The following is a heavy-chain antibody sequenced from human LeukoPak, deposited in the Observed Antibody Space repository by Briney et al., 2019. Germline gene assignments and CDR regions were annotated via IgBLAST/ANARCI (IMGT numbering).Heavy chain of an antibody. CDR3: AGGELLWFGEFTSSFDY. CDR2: ISSSSSYI. V-gene: IGHV3-21*01. Sequence: GGSLRLSCAASGFTFSSYSMNWVRQAPGKGLEWVSSISSSSSYIYYADSVKGRFTISRDNAKNSLYLQMNSLRAEDTAVYYCAGGELLWFGEFTSSFDYWGREPWSPSPQ. J-gene: IGHJ4*02. D-gene: IGHD3-10*01. CDR1: GFTFSSYS.